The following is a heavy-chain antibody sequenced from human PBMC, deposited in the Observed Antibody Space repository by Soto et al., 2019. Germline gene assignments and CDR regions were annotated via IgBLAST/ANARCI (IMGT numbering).Heavy chain of an antibody. CDR2: IYYSGST. V-gene: IGHV4-30-4*01. CDR3: AREDFRAVTPDY. J-gene: IGHJ4*02. CDR1: GGSVSSGDYY. Sequence: QVQLQESDPGLVKPSQTLSLTCTVSGGSVSSGDYYWSWIRQPPGKGLEWIGYIYYSGSTYYNPSLKSRVTISVHASKNQFSLKLSSVTAADTAVYYCAREDFRAVTPDYWGQGTLVTVSS. D-gene: IGHD4-17*01.